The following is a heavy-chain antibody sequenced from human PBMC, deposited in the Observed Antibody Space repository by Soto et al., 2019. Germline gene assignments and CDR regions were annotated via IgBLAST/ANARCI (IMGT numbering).Heavy chain of an antibody. J-gene: IGHJ6*02. D-gene: IGHD4-4*01. Sequence: GASVKVSCKASGGTFSSYAISWVRQAPGQGLEWMGGIIPIFGTANYAQKFQGRVTITADESTSTAYMELSSLRSEDTAVYYCARGGDYSNSHYRTYYYYGMDVWGQGTTVTVSS. CDR3: ARGGDYSNSHYRTYYYYGMDV. V-gene: IGHV1-69*13. CDR1: GGTFSSYA. CDR2: IIPIFGTA.